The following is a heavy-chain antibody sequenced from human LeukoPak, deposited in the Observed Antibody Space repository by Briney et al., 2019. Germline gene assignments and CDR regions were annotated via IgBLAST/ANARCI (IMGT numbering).Heavy chain of an antibody. CDR1: GGSLSTYH. CDR3: ARWRTARTGFDY. D-gene: IGHD3/OR15-3a*01. Sequence: NPSETLSLTCTVSGGSLSTYHWSWIRQPPGKGLEWIGYNSYTGGTIYNPSLKSRVTVSLETSKNQFSLKLNSVTAADTAVYYCARWRTARTGFDYWGQGTLVTVSS. J-gene: IGHJ4*02. V-gene: IGHV4-59*08. CDR2: NSYTGGT.